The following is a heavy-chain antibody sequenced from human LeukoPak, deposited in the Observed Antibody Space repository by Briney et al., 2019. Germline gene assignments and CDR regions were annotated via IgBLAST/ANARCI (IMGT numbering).Heavy chain of an antibody. J-gene: IGHJ4*02. D-gene: IGHD4-17*01. Sequence: RGSLRLSCAASGFTFSSYSMNWVRQAPGKGLEWVSYISSSSSTIYYADSVKGRFTTSRDNSKNTLYLQMNSLRAEDTAVYYCARGATRTDYGDYFDYWGQGTLVTVSS. CDR3: ARGATRTDYGDYFDY. CDR1: GFTFSSYS. V-gene: IGHV3-48*01. CDR2: ISSSSSTI.